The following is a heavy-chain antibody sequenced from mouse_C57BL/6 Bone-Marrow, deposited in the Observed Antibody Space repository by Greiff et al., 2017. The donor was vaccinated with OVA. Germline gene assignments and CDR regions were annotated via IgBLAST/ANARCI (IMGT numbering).Heavy chain of an antibody. CDR1: GYTFTSYW. Sequence: VKLQQPGTELVKPGASVKLSCKASGYTFTSYWMHWVKQRPGQGLEWIGNINPSNGGPNYNEKFKSKATLTVDKSSSTAYMQLSSLTSEDSAVYYCASPGSSYAMDYWGQGTSVTVSS. CDR3: ASPGSSYAMDY. D-gene: IGHD1-1*01. V-gene: IGHV1-53*01. J-gene: IGHJ4*01. CDR2: INPSNGGP.